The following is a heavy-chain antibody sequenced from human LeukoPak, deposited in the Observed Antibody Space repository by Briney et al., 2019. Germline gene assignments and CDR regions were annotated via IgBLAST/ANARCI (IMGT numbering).Heavy chain of an antibody. CDR2: IYYSGST. Sequence: SETLSLTCTVSGGSISSSSYYWGWIRQPPGKGLEWIGSIYYSGSTYYNPSLKSRVTISVDTSKNQFSLKLSSVTAADTAVYYCAGQATNLRDWFPNWFDPWGQGTLVTVSS. CDR3: AGQATNLRDWFPNWFDP. J-gene: IGHJ5*02. CDR1: GGSISSSSYY. V-gene: IGHV4-39*01. D-gene: IGHD3/OR15-3a*01.